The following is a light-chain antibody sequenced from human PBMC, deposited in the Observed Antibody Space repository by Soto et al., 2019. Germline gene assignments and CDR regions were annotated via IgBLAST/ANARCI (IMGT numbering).Light chain of an antibody. J-gene: IGKJ5*01. CDR2: GAS. Sequence: EIVMTQSPATLSVSPGERATLSCRASQSVSSNLAWYQQKPGQAPRLLIYGASTRATGIPARFSGSGSGTEFTLTISSLQSEDFAVYYCQQYNNWITFGKGTRPEIK. V-gene: IGKV3-15*01. CDR1: QSVSSN. CDR3: QQYNNWIT.